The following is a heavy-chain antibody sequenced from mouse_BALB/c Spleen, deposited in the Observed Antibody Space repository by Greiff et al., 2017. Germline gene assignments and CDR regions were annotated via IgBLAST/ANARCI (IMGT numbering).Heavy chain of an antibody. Sequence: EVHLVESGGGLVQPGGSRKLSCAASGFTFSSFGMHWVRQAPEKGLEWVAYISSGSSTIYYADTVKGRFTISRDNPKNTLFLQMTSLRSEDTAMYYCARSARPPMDYWGQGTSVTVSS. CDR3: ARSARPPMDY. J-gene: IGHJ4*01. CDR2: ISSGSSTI. V-gene: IGHV5-17*02. CDR1: GFTFSSFG. D-gene: IGHD1-2*01.